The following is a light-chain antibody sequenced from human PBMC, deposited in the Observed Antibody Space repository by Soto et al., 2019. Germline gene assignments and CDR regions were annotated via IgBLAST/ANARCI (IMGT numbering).Light chain of an antibody. J-gene: IGKJ2*01. Sequence: DVQMTQSPSAMSASVGDRVTITCRATQDISRFVAWFQQKPGKAPERLIYETPTLQPGVPSRFCGSGSGAEFTLAISGLQPEDVATYYCLQHNSYPYTFGQGTKLEIK. V-gene: IGKV1-17*03. CDR2: ETP. CDR1: QDISRF. CDR3: LQHNSYPYT.